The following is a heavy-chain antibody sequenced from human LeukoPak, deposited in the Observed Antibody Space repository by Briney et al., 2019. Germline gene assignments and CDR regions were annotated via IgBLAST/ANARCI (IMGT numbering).Heavy chain of an antibody. J-gene: IGHJ4*02. CDR2: IKSDGST. CDR3: AKLPDSSGYHYFDY. D-gene: IGHD3-22*01. CDR1: GFTFSTYW. V-gene: IGHV3-74*01. Sequence: GGSLRLSCAASGFTFSTYWMHWVRQAPGKGLVWVSRIKSDGSTNYADSVKGRFTISRDNSKNSLYLQMNSLRAEDTAVYYCAKLPDSSGYHYFDYWGQGTLVTVSS.